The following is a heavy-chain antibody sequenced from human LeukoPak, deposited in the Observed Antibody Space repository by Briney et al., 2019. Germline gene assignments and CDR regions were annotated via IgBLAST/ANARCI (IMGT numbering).Heavy chain of an antibody. V-gene: IGHV4-61*02. J-gene: IGHJ3*02. Sequence: PSETLSLTCTVSGGSISSGSYYWSWIRQPAGKGLEWIGRIYTSGSTNYNPSLKSRVTISVDTSKNQFSLKLSSVTAADTAVYYCARGPNIAARPKLVDIWGQGTMVTVSS. CDR3: ARGPNIAARPKLVDI. CDR1: GGSISSGSYY. CDR2: IYTSGST. D-gene: IGHD6-6*01.